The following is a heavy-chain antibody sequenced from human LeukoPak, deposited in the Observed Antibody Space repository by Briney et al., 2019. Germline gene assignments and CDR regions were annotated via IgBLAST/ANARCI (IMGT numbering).Heavy chain of an antibody. J-gene: IGHJ4*02. V-gene: IGHV4-34*01. CDR2: INHSGST. Sequence: PSETLSLTCAVYGGSFSGYYWSWIRQPPGKGLEWIGEINHSGSTNYNPSLKSRVTISVDTSKNQFSLKLSSVTAADTAVYYCARVQLHYDSSGYYYIDYWGQGTLVTVSS. CDR3: ARVQLHYDSSGYYYIDY. CDR1: GGSFSGYY. D-gene: IGHD3-22*01.